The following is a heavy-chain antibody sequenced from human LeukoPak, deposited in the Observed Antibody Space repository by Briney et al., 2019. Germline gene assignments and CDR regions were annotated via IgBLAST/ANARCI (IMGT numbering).Heavy chain of an antibody. CDR3: ARGGLEPVDC. V-gene: IGHV3-48*03. CDR2: ISSSGSNI. Sequence: PGGSLRLSCAASGFTLSSYDMNWVRQAPGKGLEWVSYISSSGSNIYYADSVKGRLTISRDNAKNTLYLQMSGLKAEDTAVYYCARGGLEPVDCWGRGTGVIVSS. CDR1: GFTLSSYD. J-gene: IGHJ4*02. D-gene: IGHD1-1*01.